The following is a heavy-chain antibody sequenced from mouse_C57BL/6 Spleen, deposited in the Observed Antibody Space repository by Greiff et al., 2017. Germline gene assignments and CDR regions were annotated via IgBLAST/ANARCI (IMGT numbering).Heavy chain of an antibody. CDR1: GYTFTSYG. CDR3: ARSGTTVVPYFDY. D-gene: IGHD1-1*01. V-gene: IGHV1-81*01. Sequence: QVQLQQSGAELARPGASVKLTCKASGYTFTSYGVSWVKQRTGQGLEWIGEIYPRSGNTYYNEQFTGKATLSADKSSSTAYRELRGLTSEYSAVSFCARSGTTVVPYFDYWGQGTTLTVSS. CDR2: IYPRSGNT. J-gene: IGHJ2*01.